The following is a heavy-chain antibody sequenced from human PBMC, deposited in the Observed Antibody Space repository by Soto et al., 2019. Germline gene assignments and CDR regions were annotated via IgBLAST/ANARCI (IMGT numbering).Heavy chain of an antibody. V-gene: IGHV4-34*01. D-gene: IGHD6-13*01. CDR3: AKRRGYTSYYFDY. J-gene: IGHJ4*02. CDR2: INHSGST. Sequence: PSETLSLTCAVYGGSFSGYYWSWIRQPPGKGLEWIGEINHSGSTNYNPSLKSRVTISVDTSKNQFSLKLSSVTAADTAVYYCAKRRGYTSYYFDYWGQGTLVTVSS. CDR1: GGSFSGYY.